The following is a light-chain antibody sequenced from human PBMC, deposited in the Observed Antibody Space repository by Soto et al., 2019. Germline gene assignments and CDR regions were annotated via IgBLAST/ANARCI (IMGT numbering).Light chain of an antibody. CDR2: GAS. CDR1: QSIGGNF. V-gene: IGKV3-20*01. CDR3: QQYGSSPYT. Sequence: EIVLTQSPGTLSLSPGEGATLSCRASQSIGGNFLAWYQQRRGQAPRLLIHGASNRATGIPDRFSGSGSGTDFTLTISRLEPEDFAVYYCQQYGSSPYTFGQGTKLEIK. J-gene: IGKJ2*01.